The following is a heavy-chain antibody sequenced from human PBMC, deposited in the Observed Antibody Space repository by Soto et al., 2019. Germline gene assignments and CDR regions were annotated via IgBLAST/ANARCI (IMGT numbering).Heavy chain of an antibody. Sequence: QVQLVQSGAEVKKPGASVKVSCKASGYTFTSHGISWVRQAPGPGLEWMGWISVYNANTNYAQKFQGRVTMTTDTSTNTAYMEVRSLTSDDTAVYSCARYCAACGDDWGYNWFDPWGQGTLVTVSS. CDR2: ISVYNANT. V-gene: IGHV1-18*01. CDR1: GYTFTSHG. J-gene: IGHJ5*02. D-gene: IGHD5-12*01. CDR3: ARYCAACGDDWGYNWFDP.